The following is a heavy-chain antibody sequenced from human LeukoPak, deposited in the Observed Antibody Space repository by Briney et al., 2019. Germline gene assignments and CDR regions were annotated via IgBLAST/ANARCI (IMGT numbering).Heavy chain of an antibody. CDR1: GFTFSSHG. V-gene: IGHV3-30*02. Sequence: GGSLRLSCVASGFTFSSHGMHWVRQAPGKGLEWVAFIRYDGSNKYYADSVKGRFTISRDNSKNTLYLQMNSLRAEDTAVYYCAKDPRASYDYWGQGTLVTVSS. CDR2: IRYDGSNK. J-gene: IGHJ4*02. CDR3: AKDPRASYDY.